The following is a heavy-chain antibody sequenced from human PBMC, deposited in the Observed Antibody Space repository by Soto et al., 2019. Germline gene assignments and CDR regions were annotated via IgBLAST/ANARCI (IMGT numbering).Heavy chain of an antibody. D-gene: IGHD6-13*01. CDR1: GYSFTSYW. CDR3: ARYSSPQTYYYYYYGMDV. CDR2: IYPGDSDT. Sequence: PGESLKISCKGSGYSFTSYWIGWVRQMPGKGLEWMGIIYPGDSDTRYSPSFQGQVTISADKSISTAYLQWSSLKASDTAMYYCARYSSPQTYYYYYYGMDVWGQGTTVTVSS. V-gene: IGHV5-51*01. J-gene: IGHJ6*02.